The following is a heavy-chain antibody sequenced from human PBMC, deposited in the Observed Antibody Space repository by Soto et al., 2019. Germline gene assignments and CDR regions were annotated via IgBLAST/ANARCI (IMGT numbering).Heavy chain of an antibody. CDR2: ISGSGGGT. CDR3: VREGSGWYSRGSFDF. Sequence: GGSLRLSCAVSGFTFSNYAMNWVRQAPGKGLEWVSVISGSGGGTYYADSVQGRFTISRDNSKNTLYLQMNSLRAEDTAIYYCVREGSGWYSRGSFDFWGRGTMVTVSS. V-gene: IGHV3-23*01. CDR1: GFTFSNYA. D-gene: IGHD6-19*01. J-gene: IGHJ3*01.